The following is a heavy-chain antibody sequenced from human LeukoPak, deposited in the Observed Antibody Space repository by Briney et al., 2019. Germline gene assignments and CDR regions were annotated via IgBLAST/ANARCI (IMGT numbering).Heavy chain of an antibody. CDR2: INHSGST. D-gene: IGHD2-15*01. V-gene: IGHV4-34*01. CDR3: AARYCSGGSCYKDFDY. J-gene: IGHJ4*02. Sequence: PSETLSLTCAVYGGSFSGYYWSWIRQPPGEGLEWIGEINHSGSTNYNPSLKSRVTISVDTSKNQFSLKLSSVTAADTAVYYCAARYCSGGSCYKDFDYWGQGTLVTVSS. CDR1: GGSFSGYY.